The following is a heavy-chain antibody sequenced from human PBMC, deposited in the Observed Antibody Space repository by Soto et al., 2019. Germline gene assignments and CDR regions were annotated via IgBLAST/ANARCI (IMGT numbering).Heavy chain of an antibody. D-gene: IGHD6-13*01. V-gene: IGHV5-51*01. CDR2: XXPGDXDX. CDR1: GYSFTNHW. Sequence: GESLKISCKGSGYSFTNHWIGLVRQMPGKGLEWMXXXXPGDXDXXXXXXFQGQVAISADKSINTAYLQWSSLKASDTAMYYCARHSGVAEDGTDWGQGTLVTVSS. CDR3: ARHSGVAEDGTD. J-gene: IGHJ1*01.